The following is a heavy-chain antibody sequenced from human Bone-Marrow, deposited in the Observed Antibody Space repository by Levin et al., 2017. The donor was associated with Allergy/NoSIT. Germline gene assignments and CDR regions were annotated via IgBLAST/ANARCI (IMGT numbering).Heavy chain of an antibody. Sequence: PGGSLRLSCAASGFAFSSYNMNWVRQAPGKGLEWVSSIDATSSYIYYADSMKGRFTISRDNAKNSLYLQMNSLRAEDTAVYYCASDPNYCTITTCYRDYWGQGTLVTVSS. CDR3: ASDPNYCTITTCYRDY. CDR1: GFAFSSYN. D-gene: IGHD2-2*01. V-gene: IGHV3-21*01. J-gene: IGHJ4*02. CDR2: IDATSSYI.